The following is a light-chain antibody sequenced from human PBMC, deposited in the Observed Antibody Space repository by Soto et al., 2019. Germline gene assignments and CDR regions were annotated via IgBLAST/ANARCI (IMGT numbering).Light chain of an antibody. J-gene: IGKJ1*01. CDR1: QSLLHSNGYNY. CDR3: MQVLRPPGT. V-gene: IGKV2-28*01. Sequence: DIVMTQSPLSLPVTPGEPASISCRSSQSLLHSNGYNYLDWYLQKPGQSPQLLIYLGSNRASGVPDRARGRGQGTDFTLKISRVEAEDVGVYYCMQVLRPPGTCGQGTKEEIK. CDR2: LGS.